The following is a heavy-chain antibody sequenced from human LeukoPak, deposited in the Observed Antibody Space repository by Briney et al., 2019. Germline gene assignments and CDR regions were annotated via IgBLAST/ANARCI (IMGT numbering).Heavy chain of an antibody. CDR2: IGTAGDI. D-gene: IGHD6-25*01. Sequence: GGSLRLSCAASGFTFRNYYMHWVRQATGKGLEWVSGIGTAGDIYYPGSVKGRFTISRENAKNSLYLQMNSLSAGDTAVYYCARDRGRYYMDVWGTGTTVTISS. CDR3: ARDRGRYYMDV. J-gene: IGHJ6*03. V-gene: IGHV3-13*01. CDR1: GFTFRNYY.